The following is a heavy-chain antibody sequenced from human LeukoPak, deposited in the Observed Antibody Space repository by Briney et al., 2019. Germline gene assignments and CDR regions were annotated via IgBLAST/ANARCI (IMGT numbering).Heavy chain of an antibody. V-gene: IGHV1-2*02. D-gene: IGHD4-11*01. CDR3: ARGVDDYSNYWFDP. J-gene: IGHJ5*02. Sequence: ASVKVSCKASGYTFTGHYMHWVRQAPGQGLEWMGWINPDSGGTKYAQKFQGRVTMTRDMSTSTVYMELSSLRSEDTAVYYCARGVDDYSNYWFDPWGQGTLVTVSS. CDR2: INPDSGGT. CDR1: GYTFTGHY.